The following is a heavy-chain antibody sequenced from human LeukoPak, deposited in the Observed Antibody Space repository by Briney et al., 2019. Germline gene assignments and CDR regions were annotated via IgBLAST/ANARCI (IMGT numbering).Heavy chain of an antibody. J-gene: IGHJ4*01. Sequence: SETLSLTCAVYGGSFSGYYWSWIRQPPGKGLEWIGEINHSGSTNYNPSLKSRVTISVDTPKDQFSLRLSSVTAADTAVYYCARDSGYNYGPFDYWGQGTLVTVSS. CDR1: GGSFSGYY. CDR2: INHSGST. D-gene: IGHD5-18*01. CDR3: ARDSGYNYGPFDY. V-gene: IGHV4-34*01.